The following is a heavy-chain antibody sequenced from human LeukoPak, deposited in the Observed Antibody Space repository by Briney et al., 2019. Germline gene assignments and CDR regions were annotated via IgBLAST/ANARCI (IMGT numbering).Heavy chain of an antibody. D-gene: IGHD4-17*01. CDR3: ARYPGASGDSYYFDY. CDR1: GGSVTTYH. Sequence: SETLSLTCTVSGGSVTTYHWSWIRQPPGEGLEWIGYIYYSGSINYNPSLNSRVTISLDTSKNEFPLKLRSVTAADTAVYYCARYPGASGDSYYFDYWGQGTRVTVSS. V-gene: IGHV4-59*02. CDR2: IYYSGSI. J-gene: IGHJ4*02.